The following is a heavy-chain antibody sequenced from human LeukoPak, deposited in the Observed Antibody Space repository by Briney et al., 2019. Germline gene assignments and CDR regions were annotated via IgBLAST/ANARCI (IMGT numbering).Heavy chain of an antibody. CDR3: ARGQYDYVWGSYSIGYFDY. D-gene: IGHD3-16*01. V-gene: IGHV4-59*01. CDR2: IYYSGST. Sequence: ASETLSLTCTVSGGSISSYYWSWIRQPPGKGLEWIGYIYYSGSTNYNPSLKSRVTISVDTSKNQFSLKLSSVTAADTAVYYCARGQYDYVWGSYSIGYFDYWGQGTLVTVSS. CDR1: GGSISSYY. J-gene: IGHJ4*02.